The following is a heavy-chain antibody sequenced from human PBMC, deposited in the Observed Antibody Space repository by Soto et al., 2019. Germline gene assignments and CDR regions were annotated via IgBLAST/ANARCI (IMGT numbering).Heavy chain of an antibody. J-gene: IGHJ2*01. CDR1: GFTFSIYA. D-gene: IGHD4-17*01. CDR2: ISGSGGST. CDR3: ARRTVGWYFDL. Sequence: EVQLLESGGGLGQPGWSLRLSCAASGFTFSIYAMNWVRQAPGKGLEWVSVISGSGGSTYYADSVKGRFTISRDNSKNTLYLQMNSLRAEDTAVYYCARRTVGWYFDLWGRGTLVTVSS. V-gene: IGHV3-23*01.